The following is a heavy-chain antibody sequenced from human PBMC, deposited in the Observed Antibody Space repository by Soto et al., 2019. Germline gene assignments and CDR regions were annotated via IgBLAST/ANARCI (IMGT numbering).Heavy chain of an antibody. D-gene: IGHD3-22*01. CDR2: IYYSGSP. Sequence: SETLSLTCTVSGGSISSSSYYWGWIRQPPGKGLEWIAAIYYSGSPYYNPSLKSRVTVSVDTSTNQFSVRLSSVTAADTAVYYCARLLHDSSGYYYFDYWGQGALVTVSS. V-gene: IGHV4-39*01. J-gene: IGHJ4*02. CDR1: GGSISSSSYY. CDR3: ARLLHDSSGYYYFDY.